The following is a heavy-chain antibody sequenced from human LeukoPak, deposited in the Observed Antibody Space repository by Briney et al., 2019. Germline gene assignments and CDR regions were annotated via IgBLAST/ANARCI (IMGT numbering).Heavy chain of an antibody. CDR1: GFTFSSYA. V-gene: IGHV3-23*01. CDR2: ISGSGIST. J-gene: IGHJ4*02. D-gene: IGHD2-2*01. Sequence: GGSLRLSCAASGFTFSSYAMSWVRQAPGKGLEWVSSISGSGISTYYANPVKGRFSISRDNSKNTLDLQMNSLGAEDTAVYFCAKDYIGYDQDFDYWGQGTLVTVSS. CDR3: AKDYIGYDQDFDY.